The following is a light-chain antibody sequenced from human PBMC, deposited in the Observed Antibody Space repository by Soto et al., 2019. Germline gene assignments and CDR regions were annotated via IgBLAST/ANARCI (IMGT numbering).Light chain of an antibody. Sequence: QSALPEPPASSVTPGQSVTFSWSGSSSNFGSATVNWYQQLPGTAPKPLSFNNHQRPSGVPDRLSGSKSGTSASLAISGLQSEDKGDYYCATWDTSSSGPYVFGARTKVT. CDR2: NNH. CDR3: ATWDTSSSGPYV. CDR1: SSNFGSAT. J-gene: IGLJ1*01. V-gene: IGLV1-44*01.